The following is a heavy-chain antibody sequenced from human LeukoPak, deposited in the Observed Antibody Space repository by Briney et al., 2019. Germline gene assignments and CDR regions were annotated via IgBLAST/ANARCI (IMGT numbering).Heavy chain of an antibody. CDR3: ARDLYSRRMDYYGSGSYFAY. J-gene: IGHJ4*02. V-gene: IGHV1-18*04. CDR1: GYIFTDYC. CDR2: ISGYNGNT. D-gene: IGHD3-10*01. Sequence: ASVKVSCKASGYIFTDYCLHWVRQAPGQGLEWMGWISGYNGNTHYAQKLQGRLTMTTDTSTSTVYMELRSLRSDDRAIYYCARDLYSRRMDYYGSGSYFAYWGQGTLVTVSS.